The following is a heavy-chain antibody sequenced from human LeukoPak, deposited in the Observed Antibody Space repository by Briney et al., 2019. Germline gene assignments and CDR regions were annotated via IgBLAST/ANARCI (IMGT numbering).Heavy chain of an antibody. CDR2: IYYSGST. D-gene: IGHD2-8*01. J-gene: IGHJ4*02. V-gene: IGHV4-39*07. CDR3: ARDPGTYCTNGVCYLFDY. CDR1: GGSISSSSYY. Sequence: SETLSLTCTVSGGSISSSSYYWGWIRQPPGKGLEWIGNIYYSGSTYYNSSLKSRVTISVDTSKNQFSLKLSSVTAADTAVYYCARDPGTYCTNGVCYLFDYWGQGTLVTVSS.